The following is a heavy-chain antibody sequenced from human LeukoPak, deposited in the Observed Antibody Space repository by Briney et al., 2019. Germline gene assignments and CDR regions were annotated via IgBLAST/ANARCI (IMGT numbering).Heavy chain of an antibody. D-gene: IGHD4-23*01. CDR3: ARVTTTVITRTYYYAMDV. J-gene: IGHJ6*02. Sequence: GGSLRLSCAASGFTFSSYEMNWVRQAPGKGLEWVSYISSSGSTIYYADSVKGRFTISRDNAQNSLYLQMNSLRADDTAVYYCARVTTTVITRTYYYAMDVWGQGTTVTVSS. CDR1: GFTFSSYE. V-gene: IGHV3-48*03. CDR2: ISSSGSTI.